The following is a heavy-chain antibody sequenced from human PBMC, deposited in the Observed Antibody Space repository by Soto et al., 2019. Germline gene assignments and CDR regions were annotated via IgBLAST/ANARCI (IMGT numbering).Heavy chain of an antibody. CDR3: ARGLFSENYYSGGWYYFDY. V-gene: IGHV4-34*01. J-gene: IGHJ4*02. D-gene: IGHD1-26*01. CDR2: INHSGST. Sequence: QVQLQQWGAGLLKPSETLSLTCAVYGGSFSGYSWTWIRQSPGKGLEWIGQINHSGSTTYNPSLKRRATISLATSKNQFSLELSSVTAAATAVYYCARGLFSENYYSGGWYYFDYWGQGTLVTVSS. CDR1: GGSFSGYS.